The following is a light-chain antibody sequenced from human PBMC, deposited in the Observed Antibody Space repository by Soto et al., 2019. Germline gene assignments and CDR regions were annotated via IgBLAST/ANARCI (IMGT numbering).Light chain of an antibody. CDR1: QSISTY. CDR2: AAS. Sequence: IQLSQSPSPLSVSVGDRVAVTVLASQSISTYLNWYQQKPGKAPKVLIYAASNLQSGVPPRFSGSGSGTDFTLTISSLQPEDVATYFCQQSYRTPITFGQGTRLEIK. J-gene: IGKJ5*01. V-gene: IGKV1-39*01. CDR3: QQSYRTPIT.